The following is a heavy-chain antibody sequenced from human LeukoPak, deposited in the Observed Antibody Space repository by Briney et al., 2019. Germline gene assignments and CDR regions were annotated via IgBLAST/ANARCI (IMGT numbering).Heavy chain of an antibody. CDR3: AREDPQTTVPEGLDV. CDR1: GGSISNYY. J-gene: IGHJ6*02. D-gene: IGHD4-17*01. Sequence: SETLSLTCTVSGGSISNYYWSWLRQPPGKGLEWIGYIYFSGTTNINPSLKSRVTISVDMSENQLSLKLSSVTAADTAVYYCAREDPQTTVPEGLDVWGQGTTVTVSS. CDR2: IYFSGTT. V-gene: IGHV4-59*01.